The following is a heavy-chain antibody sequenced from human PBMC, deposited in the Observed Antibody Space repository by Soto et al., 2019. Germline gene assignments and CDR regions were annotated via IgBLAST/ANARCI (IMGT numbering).Heavy chain of an antibody. CDR1: GGSITNYY. Sequence: QVQLQESGPGLVKPSETLSLTCTVSGGSITNYYCSWFRQPPGKGLEWIGYINYDGYSAYNLSLKRRVTRSMDASKPQCSRMPESVTATATAVYYCASHGFGPLRGLVDAWGPGTTVIVSS. D-gene: IGHD3-10*01. CDR2: INYDGYS. V-gene: IGHV4-59*08. CDR3: ASHGFGPLRGLVDA. J-gene: IGHJ6*02.